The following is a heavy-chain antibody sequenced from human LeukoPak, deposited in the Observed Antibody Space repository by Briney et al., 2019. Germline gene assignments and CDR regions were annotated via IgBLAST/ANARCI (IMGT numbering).Heavy chain of an antibody. CDR3: ARSNYDILTGYYPGAFDI. CDR1: GFTFSSYA. CDR2: ISSNGGST. D-gene: IGHD3-9*01. V-gene: IGHV3-64*01. Sequence: GGSRRLSCAASGFTFSSYAMHWVRQAPGKGLEYVSAISSNGGSTYYANSVKGRFTISRDNSKNTLYLQMGSLRAEDMAVYYCARSNYDILTGYYPGAFDIWGQGTMVTVSS. J-gene: IGHJ3*02.